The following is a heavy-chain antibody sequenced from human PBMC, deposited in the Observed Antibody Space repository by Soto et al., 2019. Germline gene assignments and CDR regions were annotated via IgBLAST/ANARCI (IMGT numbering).Heavy chain of an antibody. V-gene: IGHV6-1*01. J-gene: IGHJ4*02. CDR2: TYYRPNLNF. D-gene: IGHD2-15*01. CDR3: TGELDFRHGLRY. Sequence: PTQTLSLTSPVSWGRVSSNTATWNWVRQSPSRGLEWLGRTYYRPNLNFDYALSVKSRVTINPDTSKNQFSLQLNSMTPEYTGVYYCTGELDFRHGLRYWGTGTSVPVAS. CDR1: WGRVSSNTAT.